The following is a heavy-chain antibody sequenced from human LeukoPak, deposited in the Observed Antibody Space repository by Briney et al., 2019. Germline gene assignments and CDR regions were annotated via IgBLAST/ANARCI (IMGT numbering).Heavy chain of an antibody. V-gene: IGHV3-30-3*01. CDR2: ISSDGGNK. D-gene: IGHD3-10*01. CDR3: ARDLKGSGSLDY. J-gene: IGHJ4*02. Sequence: GRSLRLSCAASGFTFSNYVMHWVRQAPGKGLEWVAVISSDGGNKFYADSVKGRFTISRDNSKNTLYLQMNSLRTEDTAVYYCARDLKGSGSLDYWGQGTLVTVSS. CDR1: GFTFSNYV.